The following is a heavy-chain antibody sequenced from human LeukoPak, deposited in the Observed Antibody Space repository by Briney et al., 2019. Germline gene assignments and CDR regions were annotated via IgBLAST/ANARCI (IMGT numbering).Heavy chain of an antibody. CDR1: GGSISSYY. D-gene: IGHD6-19*01. J-gene: IGHJ4*02. Sequence: SETLSLSCTVSGGSISSYYWSWIRQPPGKGLEWIGYIYYSGSTNYNPSLKSRVTISVDTSKNQFSLKLSSVTAADTAVYYCARVGSGVADYWGQGTLVTVSS. V-gene: IGHV4-59*01. CDR2: IYYSGST. CDR3: ARVGSGVADY.